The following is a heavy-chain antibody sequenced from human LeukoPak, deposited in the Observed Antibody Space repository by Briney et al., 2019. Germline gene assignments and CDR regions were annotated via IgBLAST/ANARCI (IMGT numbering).Heavy chain of an antibody. CDR2: ISGSGGST. D-gene: IGHD3-10*01. CDR1: GFTFSSYG. CDR3: ARDRVSGSGSIDY. V-gene: IGHV3-23*01. Sequence: GGSLRLSCAASGFTFSSYGMSWVRQAPGKGLEWVSAISGSGGSTYYADSVKGRFTISRDNSKNTLYLQMNSLRVEDTAVYYCARDRVSGSGSIDYWGRGTLVTVSS. J-gene: IGHJ4*02.